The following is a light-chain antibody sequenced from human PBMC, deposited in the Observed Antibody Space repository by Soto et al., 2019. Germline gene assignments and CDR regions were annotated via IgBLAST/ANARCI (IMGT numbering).Light chain of an antibody. J-gene: IGKJ3*01. V-gene: IGKV1-5*01. Sequence: DIQMTQSPSALSTSVGDRVTITCRSSHNIDTWLAWYQQKPGRAPKLLISDASTLESGAPSRFSGSGSGTDFTLTISSLEPEDFAVYYRQQRSNWVTFGPGTKVDI. CDR3: QQRSNWVT. CDR1: HNIDTW. CDR2: DAS.